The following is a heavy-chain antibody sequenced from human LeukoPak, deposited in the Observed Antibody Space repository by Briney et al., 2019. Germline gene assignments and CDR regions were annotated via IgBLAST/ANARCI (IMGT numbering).Heavy chain of an antibody. V-gene: IGHV4-59*01. Sequence: SETLSLTCTVSGGSISSYYWSWIRQPPGKGLEWIGYIYYSGSTNYNPSLKSRVTISVDTSKNQFSLKLSSVTAADTAVYYCARDRVGQQLVGRNYYYYYMDVWGKGTTVTISS. CDR3: ARDRVGQQLVGRNYYYYYMDV. CDR2: IYYSGST. D-gene: IGHD6-13*01. CDR1: GGSISSYY. J-gene: IGHJ6*03.